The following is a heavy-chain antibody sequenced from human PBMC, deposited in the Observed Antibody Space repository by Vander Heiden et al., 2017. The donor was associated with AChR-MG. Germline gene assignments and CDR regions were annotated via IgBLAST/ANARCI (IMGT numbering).Heavy chain of an antibody. CDR1: AFTFSSYS. J-gene: IGHJ4*02. CDR2: ISSSSSYI. V-gene: IGHV3-21*01. Sequence: EVQLVESGGGLVKPGGSLRLSCAASAFTFSSYSMTWVRQAPGKGLEWVSSISSSSSYIYYADSVKGRFTISRDNAKNSLYLQMNSLRAEDTAVYYCARAGGAVDYWGQGTLVTVSS. D-gene: IGHD4-17*01. CDR3: ARAGGAVDY.